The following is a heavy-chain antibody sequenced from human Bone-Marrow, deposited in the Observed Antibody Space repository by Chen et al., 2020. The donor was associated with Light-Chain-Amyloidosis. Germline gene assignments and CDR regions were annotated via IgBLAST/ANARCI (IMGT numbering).Heavy chain of an antibody. D-gene: IGHD2-21*01. J-gene: IGHJ4*02. CDR2: INPNSGGT. CDR3: ALLWALDY. V-gene: IGHV1-2*02. Sequence: QVQLVQSGAEVKKPGASVKVSCKASGYTFTGYYMHWVRQAPGQGLEWMGWINPNSGGTNHAQKFQGRVTMTRDTAISTGYMELSRLRSDDTAVYYCALLWALDYWGQGTLVTVSS. CDR1: GYTFTGYY.